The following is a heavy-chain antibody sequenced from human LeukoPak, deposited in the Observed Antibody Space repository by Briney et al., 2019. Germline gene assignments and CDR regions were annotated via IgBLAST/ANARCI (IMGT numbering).Heavy chain of an antibody. J-gene: IGHJ4*02. CDR2: MNPNSGNT. CDR1: GYTFTSYD. V-gene: IGHV1-8*01. Sequence: ASVKVSCKASGYTFTSYDINWVRQATGQGLEWMGWMNPNSGNTGYAQKLQGRVTMTRNTSISTAYMELSSLRSEDTAVYYCEVGSWYVRHGLYWGQGTLVTVSS. D-gene: IGHD6-13*01. CDR3: EVGSWYVRHGLY.